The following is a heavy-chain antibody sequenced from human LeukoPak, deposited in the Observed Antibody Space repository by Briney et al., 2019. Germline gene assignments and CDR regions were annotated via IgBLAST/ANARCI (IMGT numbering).Heavy chain of an antibody. D-gene: IGHD6-19*01. J-gene: IGHJ4*02. Sequence: GGSPRLSCAASGFTFDDYAMHWVRQAPGKGLEWVSLISGDGGRTYYADSVKGRFTISRDNSKNSLFLQMNSLRTEDTAFYYCAKLSLAGTGGYFDYWGQGTLVTVSS. CDR1: GFTFDDYA. CDR3: AKLSLAGTGGYFDY. CDR2: ISGDGGRT. V-gene: IGHV3-43*02.